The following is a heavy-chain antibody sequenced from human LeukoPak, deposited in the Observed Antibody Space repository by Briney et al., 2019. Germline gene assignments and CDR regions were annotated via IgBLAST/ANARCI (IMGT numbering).Heavy chain of an antibody. D-gene: IGHD3-3*01. Sequence: GASLRLSCAASGFTFSGYAMSWVRQAPGKGLEWVSAISGSGGSTYYADSVKGRFTISRDNSKNTLYLQMNSLRAEDTAVYYCAKGARYYDFWSGPPHYYYGMDVWGQGTTVTVSS. CDR2: ISGSGGST. V-gene: IGHV3-23*01. CDR1: GFTFSGYA. CDR3: AKGARYYDFWSGPPHYYYGMDV. J-gene: IGHJ6*02.